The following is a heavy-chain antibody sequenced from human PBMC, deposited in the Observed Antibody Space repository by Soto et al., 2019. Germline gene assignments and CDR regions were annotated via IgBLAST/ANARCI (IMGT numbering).Heavy chain of an antibody. Sequence: ASVKVSCKASGGTFSSYTISWVRQAPGQGLEWMGRIIPILGIANYAQKFQGRVTITADKSTSTAYMELSSLRSEDTAVYYCARGGDYYYYMDVWGKGTTVTVSS. CDR3: ARGGDYYYYMDV. J-gene: IGHJ6*03. D-gene: IGHD3-10*01. CDR2: IIPILGIA. CDR1: GGTFSSYT. V-gene: IGHV1-69*02.